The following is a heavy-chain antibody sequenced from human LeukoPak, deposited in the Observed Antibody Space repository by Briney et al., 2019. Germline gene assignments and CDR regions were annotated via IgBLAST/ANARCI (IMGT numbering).Heavy chain of an antibody. CDR1: GFTFDDFA. V-gene: IGHV3-43*02. CDR2: ISGDGDST. J-gene: IGHJ4*02. CDR3: AKGDSIFGVGYYFDC. D-gene: IGHD3-3*01. Sequence: AGGSLRLSCTASGFTFDDFAIHWVRQAPRKGLEWVSLISGDGDSTYYADSVKGRFTISRDNSKNSLYLQMYSLRTEDTALYYCAKGDSIFGVGYYFDCWGQGTLVTVSS.